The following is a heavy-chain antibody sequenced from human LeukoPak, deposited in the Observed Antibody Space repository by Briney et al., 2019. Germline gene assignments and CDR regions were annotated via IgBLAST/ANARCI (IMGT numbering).Heavy chain of an antibody. Sequence: GGSLRLSCAASGFTFSAYRMSWVRQAPGKGLEWVADINQDGSETYHVASMKGRFTISRDNAKNSLYLQMNRLRAEDTAVYFCANDLRLGGRGPENWGQGTLVTVPS. CDR3: ANDLRLGGRGPEN. CDR1: GFTFSAYR. CDR2: INQDGSET. D-gene: IGHD3-16*01. V-gene: IGHV3-7*05. J-gene: IGHJ4*02.